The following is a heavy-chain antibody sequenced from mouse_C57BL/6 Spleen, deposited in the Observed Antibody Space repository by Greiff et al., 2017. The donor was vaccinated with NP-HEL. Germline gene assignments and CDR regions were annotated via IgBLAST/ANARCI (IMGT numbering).Heavy chain of an antibody. J-gene: IGHJ3*01. Sequence: EVKLVESGGGLVQPGGSLSLSCAASGFTFTDYYMSWVRQPPGKALEWLGFIRNKANGYTTEYNASVKGRFTISRDNSQSILYLQMNALIAEDSSTYYCARSDYGSSSFAYWGQGTLVTVSA. CDR2: IRNKANGYTT. CDR3: ARSDYGSSSFAY. CDR1: GFTFTDYY. V-gene: IGHV7-3*01. D-gene: IGHD1-1*01.